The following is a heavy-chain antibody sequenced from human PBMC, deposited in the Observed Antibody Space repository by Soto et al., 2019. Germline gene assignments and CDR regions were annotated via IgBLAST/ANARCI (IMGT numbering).Heavy chain of an antibody. CDR1: GGSISSSSYY. Sequence: TLSLTCTVSGGSISSSSYYWGWIRQPPGKGLEWIGSIYYSGSTYYNPSLKSRVTISVDTSKNQFSLKLSSVTAADTAVYYCATLQYYYDSSGYEFDYWGQGTLVTV. CDR2: IYYSGST. V-gene: IGHV4-39*01. CDR3: ATLQYYYDSSGYEFDY. J-gene: IGHJ4*02. D-gene: IGHD3-22*01.